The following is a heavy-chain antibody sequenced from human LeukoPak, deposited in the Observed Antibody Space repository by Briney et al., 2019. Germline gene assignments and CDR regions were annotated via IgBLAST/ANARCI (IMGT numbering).Heavy chain of an antibody. Sequence: PSETLSLTCTVSGGSISSYYWSWLRQPPGKGLEWIGYIYYSGSTNYNPSLKSRVTISVDTSKNQFSLKLSSVTAEDTAVYYCAKVRILAFDYWGQGTLVTVSS. J-gene: IGHJ4*02. CDR2: IYYSGST. D-gene: IGHD2/OR15-2a*01. CDR1: GGSISSYY. CDR3: AKVRILAFDY. V-gene: IGHV4-59*01.